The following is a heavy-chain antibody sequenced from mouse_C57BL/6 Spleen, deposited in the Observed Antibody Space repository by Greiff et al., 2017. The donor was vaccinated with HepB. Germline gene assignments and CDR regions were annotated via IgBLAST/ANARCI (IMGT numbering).Heavy chain of an antibody. CDR3: ARKFYDYDGFAY. J-gene: IGHJ3*01. V-gene: IGHV1-22*01. Sequence: EVQLQQSGPELVKPGASVKMSCKASGYTFTDYNMHWVKQSHGKSLEWIGYINPNNGGTSYNQKFKGKATLTVNKSSSTAYMELRSLTSEDSAVYYCARKFYDYDGFAYWGQGTLVTVSA. CDR1: GYTFTDYN. D-gene: IGHD2-4*01. CDR2: INPNNGGT.